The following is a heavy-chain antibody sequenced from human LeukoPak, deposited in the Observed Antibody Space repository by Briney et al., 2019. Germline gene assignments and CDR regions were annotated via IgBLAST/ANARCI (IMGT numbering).Heavy chain of an antibody. CDR1: GYSISSGYY. Sequence: SETLSLTCAVSGYSISSGYYWGWIRQPPEKGLEWIGSIYHSGSTYYNPSLKSRVTISVDTSKNQFSLKLSSVTAADTAVYYCARAYYYDSSDAFDIWGQGTMVTVSS. V-gene: IGHV4-38-2*01. J-gene: IGHJ3*02. D-gene: IGHD3-22*01. CDR3: ARAYYYDSSDAFDI. CDR2: IYHSGST.